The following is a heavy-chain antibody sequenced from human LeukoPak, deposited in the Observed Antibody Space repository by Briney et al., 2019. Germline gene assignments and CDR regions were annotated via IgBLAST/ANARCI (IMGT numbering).Heavy chain of an antibody. CDR1: GYSFTSYG. V-gene: IGHV1-18*01. Sequence: ASVKVSCKTSGYSFTSYGISWVRQAPGQGLEWLGWISGYNGRTEYSQKLQGRVTMTTDTSTSTAYMELRSLTSDDTAVYYCAAQLLTDDYWGQGPLVTVSS. CDR3: AAQLLTDDY. J-gene: IGHJ4*02. CDR2: ISGYNGRT. D-gene: IGHD2-2*01.